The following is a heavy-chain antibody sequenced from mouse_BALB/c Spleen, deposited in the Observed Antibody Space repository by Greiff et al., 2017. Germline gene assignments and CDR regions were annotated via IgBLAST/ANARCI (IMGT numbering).Heavy chain of an antibody. CDR1: GFSLTSYG. CDR2: IWSDGST. D-gene: IGHD2-1*01. Sequence: VKLVESGPDLVAPSQSLSITCTVSGFSLTSYGVHWVRQPPGKGLEWLVVIWSDGSTTYNSALKSRLSISKDNSKSQVFLKMNSLQTDDTAMYYCARQDYGNYAYAMDYWGQGTSVTVSS. V-gene: IGHV2-6-2*01. J-gene: IGHJ4*01. CDR3: ARQDYGNYAYAMDY.